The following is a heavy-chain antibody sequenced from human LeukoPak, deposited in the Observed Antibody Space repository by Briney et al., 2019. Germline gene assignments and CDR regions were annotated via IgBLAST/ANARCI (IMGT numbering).Heavy chain of an antibody. CDR1: GYTFTSYG. CDR2: ISAYNGST. CDR3: ARVIIAAAGNWFDP. Sequence: ASVKVSCKASGYTFTSYGISWVRQAPGQGLEWMGWISAYNGSTNYAQKLQGRVTMTTDTSTSTAYMELRSLRSDDTAVYYCARVIIAAAGNWFDPWGQGTLVTVSS. J-gene: IGHJ5*02. V-gene: IGHV1-18*01. D-gene: IGHD6-13*01.